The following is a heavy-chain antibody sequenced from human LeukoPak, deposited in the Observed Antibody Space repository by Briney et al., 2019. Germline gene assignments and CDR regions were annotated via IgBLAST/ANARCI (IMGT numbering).Heavy chain of an antibody. Sequence: SETLSLTCNVSGGSIRGSTYSWVWIRQPPGRGLEWIGSISYTGSTYYNPSLKSRVSMSVAMSKNQNSRRLSSVTAADQAVYYFARRGGIYRYPLHWGQGTLVTVSS. CDR1: GGSIRGSTYS. CDR3: ARRGGIYRYPLH. CDR2: ISYTGST. D-gene: IGHD3-16*02. J-gene: IGHJ4*02. V-gene: IGHV4-39*07.